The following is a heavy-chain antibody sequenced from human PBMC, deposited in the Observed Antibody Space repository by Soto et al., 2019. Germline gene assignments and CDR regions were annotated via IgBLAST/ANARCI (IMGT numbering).Heavy chain of an antibody. Sequence: QITLKESGPTLVKPTQTLTLTCTYSGFSIRTTGVGVGWIRQPPGKALEWLGIFYWDDDKRYSPSLKNRLTLTDDISKSQVVLTMTNMDAVDTATYYCAHAWGLPFDYWGQGTLVIVSS. CDR3: AHAWGLPFDY. CDR2: FYWDDDK. CDR1: GFSIRTTGVG. J-gene: IGHJ4*02. D-gene: IGHD3-16*01. V-gene: IGHV2-5*02.